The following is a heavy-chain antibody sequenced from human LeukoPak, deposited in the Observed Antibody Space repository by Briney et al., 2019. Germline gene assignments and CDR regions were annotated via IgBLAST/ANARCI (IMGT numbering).Heavy chain of an antibody. CDR3: ARDVSSSWSLYYYYYYMDV. V-gene: IGHV4-4*07. J-gene: IGHJ6*03. CDR1: GGSISSYY. CDR2: IYTSGST. Sequence: LETLSLTCTVSGGSISSYYWSWIRQPAGKGLEWIGRIYTSGSTNYNPSLKSRVTMSVDTSKNQFSLKLSSVTAADTAVYYCARDVSSSWSLYYYYYYMDVWGKGTTVTVSS. D-gene: IGHD6-13*01.